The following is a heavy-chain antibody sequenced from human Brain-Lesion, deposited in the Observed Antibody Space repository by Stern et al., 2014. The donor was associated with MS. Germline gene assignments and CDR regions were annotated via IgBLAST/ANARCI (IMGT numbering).Heavy chain of an antibody. V-gene: IGHV1-24*01. Sequence: VQLVESGAEVKKPGASVKVSCKVSGYTLTELSMPWVRQAPRKGLEWMGGFDPEDGETIYAQKFQGRVTMTEDPSTDTAYMELSSLRSEDTAVYYCATLSPGAGGNYYRHFDYWGQGTLVTVSS. CDR1: GYTLTELS. CDR3: ATLSPGAGGNYYRHFDY. D-gene: IGHD1-26*01. CDR2: FDPEDGET. J-gene: IGHJ4*02.